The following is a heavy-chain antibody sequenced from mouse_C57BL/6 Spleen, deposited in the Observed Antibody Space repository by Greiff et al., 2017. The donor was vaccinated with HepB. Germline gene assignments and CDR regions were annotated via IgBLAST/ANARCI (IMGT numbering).Heavy chain of an antibody. CDR1: GFSLTSYG. V-gene: IGHV2-5*01. CDR3: AKEVTTARYFDV. D-gene: IGHD2-1*01. J-gene: IGHJ1*03. Sequence: VQGVESGPGLVQPSQSLSITCTVSGFSLTSYGVHWVRQSPGKGLEWLGVIWRGGSTDYNAAFMSRLSITKDNSKSQVFFKMNSLQADDTAIYYCAKEVTTARYFDVWGTGTTVTVSS. CDR2: IWRGGST.